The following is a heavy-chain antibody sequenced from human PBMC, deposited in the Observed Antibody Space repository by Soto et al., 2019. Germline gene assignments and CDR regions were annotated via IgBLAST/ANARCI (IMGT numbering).Heavy chain of an antibody. Sequence: EVQLVESGGGLVQPGGSLRLSCAASGIPVSSNYMTWVRQAPGKGLEWVSVLHSGGDTYYANSVKGRFTISRHDSTNTLFLQMNSLTADDTAVYYCARDGPYYYASRMDVWGQGTMVTVSS. V-gene: IGHV3-53*04. J-gene: IGHJ6*02. CDR2: LHSGGDT. CDR1: GIPVSSNY. D-gene: IGHD3-10*01. CDR3: ARDGPYYYASRMDV.